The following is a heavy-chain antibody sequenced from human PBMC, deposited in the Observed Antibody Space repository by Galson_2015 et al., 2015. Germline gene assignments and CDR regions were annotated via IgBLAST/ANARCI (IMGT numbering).Heavy chain of an antibody. CDR3: ARDPWRGSYKVFYFDY. CDR1: GFTFSSYT. V-gene: IGHV3-48*02. J-gene: IGHJ4*02. D-gene: IGHD1-26*01. Sequence: SLRLSCAASGFTFSSYTIRRVRQAPGKGLEWVSYISSSSATIYYADSVKGRFTISRDNAKNSLYLQMNSLRDEDTAVYYCARDPWRGSYKVFYFDYWGQGTLVTVSS. CDR2: ISSSSATI.